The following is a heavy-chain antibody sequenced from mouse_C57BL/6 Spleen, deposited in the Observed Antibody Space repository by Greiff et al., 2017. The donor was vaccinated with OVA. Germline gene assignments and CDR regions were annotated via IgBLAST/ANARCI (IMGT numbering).Heavy chain of an antibody. CDR1: GFSLTSYA. J-gene: IGHJ3*01. D-gene: IGHD3-2*02. Sequence: VHLVESGPGLVAPSQSLSITCTVSGFSLTSYAITWVRQPPGKGLEWLGVIWTGGGTNYNSALKSRLSINKDNSKSQVFLKMHSLQTDDTARYYCARKDNSGFSAWFAYWGQGTLVTVSA. CDR2: IWTGGGT. V-gene: IGHV2-9-1*01. CDR3: ARKDNSGFSAWFAY.